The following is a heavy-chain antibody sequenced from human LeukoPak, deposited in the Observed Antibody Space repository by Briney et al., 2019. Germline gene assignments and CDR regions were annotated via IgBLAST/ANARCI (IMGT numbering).Heavy chain of an antibody. CDR1: GYTFTSYY. D-gene: IGHD4-17*01. Sequence: ASVKVSFKASGYTFTSYYMHWVRQAPGQGLEWMGIINPSGGSTSYAQKFQGRVTMTRDTSTSTVYMELSSLRSEDTAVYYCARETPRDYGNKNWFDPWGQGTLVTVSS. J-gene: IGHJ5*02. CDR3: ARETPRDYGNKNWFDP. V-gene: IGHV1-46*01. CDR2: INPSGGST.